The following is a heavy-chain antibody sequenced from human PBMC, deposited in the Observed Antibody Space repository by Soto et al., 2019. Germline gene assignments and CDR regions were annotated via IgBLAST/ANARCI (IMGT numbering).Heavy chain of an antibody. Sequence: SETLSLTCTVSGGSISSYYWSWIRQPPGKGLEWIGYIYYSGSTNYNPSLKSRVTISVDTSKNQFSLKLSSVTAADTAVYYCARNRLNSGYYGYYYYGMDVWGQGTTVTVSS. D-gene: IGHD3-22*01. CDR2: IYYSGST. CDR3: ARNRLNSGYYGYYYYGMDV. CDR1: GGSISSYY. J-gene: IGHJ6*02. V-gene: IGHV4-59*01.